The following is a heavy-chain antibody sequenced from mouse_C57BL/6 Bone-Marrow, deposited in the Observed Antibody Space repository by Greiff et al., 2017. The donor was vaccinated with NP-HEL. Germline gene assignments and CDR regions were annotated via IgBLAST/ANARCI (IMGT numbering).Heavy chain of an antibody. V-gene: IGHV1-55*01. CDR1: GYTFPSYW. CDR2: IYPGSGST. CDR3: ARDYGSSYTYDY. D-gene: IGHD1-1*01. Sequence: QVQLQQPGAELVKPGASVKMSCKASGYTFPSYWITWVKQRPGQGLEWIGDIYPGSGSTNYNEKFKSKATLTVDTSSSTAYMQLSSLTSEDSAVYYCARDYGSSYTYDYWGQGTTLTVSS. J-gene: IGHJ2*01.